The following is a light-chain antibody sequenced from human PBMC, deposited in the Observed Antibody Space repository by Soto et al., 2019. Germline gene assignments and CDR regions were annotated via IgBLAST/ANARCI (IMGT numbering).Light chain of an antibody. J-gene: IGKJ4*01. CDR3: QQRSNWQLT. Sequence: IVLTQSPATLSLSPGERATLSCRASQSVSSYLAWYQQKPGQAPRLLIYDASNRATGIPARFSGSGSGTDFTLTISSLEPEDFAVYYCQQRSNWQLTFGGGTNVEIK. V-gene: IGKV3-11*01. CDR2: DAS. CDR1: QSVSSY.